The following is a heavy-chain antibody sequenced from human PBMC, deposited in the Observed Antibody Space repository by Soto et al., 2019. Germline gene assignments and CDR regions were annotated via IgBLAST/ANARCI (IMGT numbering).Heavy chain of an antibody. CDR3: ARNGDYYFDY. D-gene: IGHD2-21*01. J-gene: IGHJ4*02. CDR2: IHLGGNT. CDR1: GGSISSRDW. V-gene: IGHV4-4*02. Sequence: QVHLQESGPGLVKPSGTLSLTCDVFGGSISSRDWWSWVRQPPGKGLEWIGEIHLGGNTNYNPSRKSRLIMSVDKSKSQLSLKVNSVTAAVTAVYYCARNGDYYFDYWGQGTRVTVSS.